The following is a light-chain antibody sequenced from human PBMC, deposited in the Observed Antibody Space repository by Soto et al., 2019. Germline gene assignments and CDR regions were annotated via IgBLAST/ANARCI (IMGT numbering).Light chain of an antibody. CDR2: EVS. Sequence: QSVLTQPASVSGSPGQSITISCTGTSSDVGGYNYVSWYQQHPGKAPKLIIYEVSNRPSGVSNRFSGSKSGSTASLTISGLQAEDEADYHCTSYTRDTALVFGTGTKLTVL. J-gene: IGLJ1*01. CDR1: SSDVGGYNY. V-gene: IGLV2-14*01. CDR3: TSYTRDTALV.